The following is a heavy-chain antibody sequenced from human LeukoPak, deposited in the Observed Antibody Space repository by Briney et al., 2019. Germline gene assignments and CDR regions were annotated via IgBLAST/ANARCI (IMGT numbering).Heavy chain of an antibody. J-gene: IGHJ4*02. CDR3: AKLDILPDY. CDR2: ISGSGGST. CDR1: RFTFSSYA. Sequence: PGGSLGLSCAASRFTFSSYAMTWVRQAPGKGLEWVSTISGSGGSTYYADSVKGRFTISRDNSKSTLYLQMNSLRAEDTAVYYCAKLDILPDYWGQGTLVTVSS. V-gene: IGHV3-23*01. D-gene: IGHD2-8*01.